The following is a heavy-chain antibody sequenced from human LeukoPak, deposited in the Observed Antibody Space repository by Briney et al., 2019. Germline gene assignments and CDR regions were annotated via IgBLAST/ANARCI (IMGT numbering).Heavy chain of an antibody. CDR3: AKGQRFYGEYYFDY. V-gene: IGHV3-23*01. Sequence: PGGSLRLSCAASGFTFSSYAMSWVRQAPGKGLKWVSGFRGSGAATFYADSVKGRFTISRDNSKNTLYLQMNSLRAEDTAVYYCAKGQRFYGEYYFDYWGQGTLVTVSS. CDR2: FRGSGAAT. D-gene: IGHD4-17*01. J-gene: IGHJ4*02. CDR1: GFTFSSYA.